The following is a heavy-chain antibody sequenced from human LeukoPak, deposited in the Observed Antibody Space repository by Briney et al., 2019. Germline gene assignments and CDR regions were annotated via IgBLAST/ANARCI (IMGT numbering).Heavy chain of an antibody. J-gene: IGHJ4*02. CDR1: GFTFSDYY. V-gene: IGHV3-11*01. CDR2: ISTSGSTI. Sequence: GGSLRLSCAASGFTFSDYYMSWIRQAPGKGLEWVSYISTSGSTIDYADSVKGRFTISRDNAKNSLYLQMNSLRAEDTAVYYCATSPVVMVFDYWGQGTLVTVSS. CDR3: ATSPVVMVFDY. D-gene: IGHD3-22*01.